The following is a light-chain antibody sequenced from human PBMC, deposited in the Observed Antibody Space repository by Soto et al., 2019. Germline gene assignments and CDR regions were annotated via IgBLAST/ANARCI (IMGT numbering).Light chain of an antibody. Sequence: EIVLTQSPGTLSLSPGDRATLSCRASQSVNNYFAWYQQKPGQAPRLLIFNTSRRATGIPDRFSGSGSGTDFTLIISRLEPEDFAMYYCQQYGHPLHTFGQGTKLDIK. CDR3: QQYGHPLHT. CDR2: NTS. J-gene: IGKJ2*01. CDR1: QSVNNY. V-gene: IGKV3-20*01.